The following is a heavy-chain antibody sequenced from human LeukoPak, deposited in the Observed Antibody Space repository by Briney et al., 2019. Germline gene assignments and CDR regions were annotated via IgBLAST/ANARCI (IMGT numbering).Heavy chain of an antibody. Sequence: ASVKVSCKASGYTFTSYGISWVRQGPGKGLEWMGWINSYNGNTKYAQKVQGRVTMTTDTPTSTAYMELRSLRSDDTAVYYCARDRAIGWEGMIEYYYYGMDVWGQGTTVTVSS. CDR3: ARDRAIGWEGMIEYYYYGMDV. V-gene: IGHV1-18*01. D-gene: IGHD1-26*01. CDR1: GYTFTSYG. CDR2: INSYNGNT. J-gene: IGHJ6*02.